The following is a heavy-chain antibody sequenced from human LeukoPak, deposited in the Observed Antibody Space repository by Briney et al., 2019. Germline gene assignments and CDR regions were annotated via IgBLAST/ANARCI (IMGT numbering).Heavy chain of an antibody. D-gene: IGHD2-21*02. J-gene: IGHJ4*02. CDR2: MYYSGST. V-gene: IGHV4-59*01. CDR3: ARAGQCGGDCYSLDY. Sequence: KPSETLSLTXTVSGGSINGYSWTWIRQPPGKGVEWIGYMYYSGSTNYNPSLKSRVTISVDTSKNQFSLKLRSVTAADTAVYYCARAGQCGGDCYSLDYWGQGTLVTVSS. CDR1: GGSINGYS.